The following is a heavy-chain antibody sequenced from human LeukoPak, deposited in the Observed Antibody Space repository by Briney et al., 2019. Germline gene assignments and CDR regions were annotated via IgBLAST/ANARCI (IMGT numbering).Heavy chain of an antibody. D-gene: IGHD3-16*01. CDR3: ARYYDXAVGXXFDX. Sequence: GGSLRLSCAASGFRFGSDWMTWVRQAPGKGLEWVANINPDGNEKYYVDSVRGRFTISRDNGKNSLYLQLNSLRAEDTAVYYCARYYDXAVGXXFDXWGQGTMVTVSS. CDR2: INPDGNEK. CDR1: GFRFGSDW. V-gene: IGHV3-7*01. J-gene: IGHJ3*02.